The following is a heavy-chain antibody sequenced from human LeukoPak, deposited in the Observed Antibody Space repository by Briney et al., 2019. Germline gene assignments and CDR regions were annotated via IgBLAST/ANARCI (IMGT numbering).Heavy chain of an antibody. V-gene: IGHV3-21*01. J-gene: IGHJ4*02. CDR2: ISSSSSYI. D-gene: IGHD2-2*01. CDR3: ARDSGIVVVPAAMADY. Sequence: PGGSLRLSCAASGFTFSSYSMNWVRQAPGKGLEWVSSISSSSSYIYYADSVKGRFTISRDNAKNSLYLQMNSLRAEDTAVYYCARDSGIVVVPAAMADYWGQGTLVTVSS. CDR1: GFTFSSYS.